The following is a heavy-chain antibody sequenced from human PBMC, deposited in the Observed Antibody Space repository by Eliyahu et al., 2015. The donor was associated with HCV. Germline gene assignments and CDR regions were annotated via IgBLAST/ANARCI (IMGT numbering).Heavy chain of an antibody. D-gene: IGHD2-8*01. Sequence: VQLVESGGGVVQPGRSLXLSCAASGFTFSXYGMHWVRQAPGKGLEWVAVISYDGSNKYYADSVKGRFTISRDNSKNTLYLQMNSLRAEDTAVYYCAKDLGYCTNGVCYTFDYWGQGTLVTVSS. J-gene: IGHJ4*02. CDR2: ISYDGSNK. CDR3: AKDLGYCTNGVCYTFDY. CDR1: GFTFSXYG. V-gene: IGHV3-30*18.